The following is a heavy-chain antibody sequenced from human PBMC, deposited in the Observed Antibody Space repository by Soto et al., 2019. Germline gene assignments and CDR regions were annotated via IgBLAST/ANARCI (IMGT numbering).Heavy chain of an antibody. Sequence: EVQLVESGGGLVEPGGSLRLSCTASGFTFSNAWMTWVRQAPGKGLEWVGRIKSKTDGGTTDYAATVKGRFTISREDSKNTMYLQMNSLKTEDTAVYYCTIPRGPMIRPWGQGTLVTVSS. CDR2: IKSKTDGGTT. CDR1: GFTFSNAW. V-gene: IGHV3-15*01. J-gene: IGHJ5*02. D-gene: IGHD3-22*01. CDR3: TIPRGPMIRP.